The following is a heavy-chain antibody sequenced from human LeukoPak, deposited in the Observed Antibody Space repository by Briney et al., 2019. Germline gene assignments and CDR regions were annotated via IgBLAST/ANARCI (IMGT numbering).Heavy chain of an antibody. J-gene: IGHJ4*02. CDR3: AKSFGEFHGY. Sequence: GGSLRLSCAASGFTFSSYGMHWVRQAPGKGLEWVAVISYDGSNKYYADSVKGRFTISRDNSENTLYLQMNSLRAEDTAVYYCAKSFGEFHGYWGQGTLVTVSS. V-gene: IGHV3-30*18. CDR1: GFTFSSYG. D-gene: IGHD3-10*01. CDR2: ISYDGSNK.